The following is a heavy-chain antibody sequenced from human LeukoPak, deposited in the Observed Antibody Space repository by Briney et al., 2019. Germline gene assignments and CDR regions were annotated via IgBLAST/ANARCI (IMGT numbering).Heavy chain of an antibody. Sequence: GGSLRLSCAASGFTFSSYSMNWVRQAPGKGLEWVSSISSSSSYIYYADSVKGRFTISRDNSKNTLYLQMNSLRAEDTAVYYCAWGSSFLPTNFDYWGQGTLVTVSS. CDR1: GFTFSSYS. V-gene: IGHV3-21*04. CDR3: AWGSSFLPTNFDY. D-gene: IGHD6-6*01. CDR2: ISSSSSYI. J-gene: IGHJ4*02.